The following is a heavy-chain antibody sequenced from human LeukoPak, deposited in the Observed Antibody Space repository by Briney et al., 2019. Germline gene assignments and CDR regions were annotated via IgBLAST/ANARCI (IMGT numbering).Heavy chain of an antibody. J-gene: IGHJ4*02. V-gene: IGHV4-61*02. Sequence: SRTLSLTCTVSGGSNSSGSYYWSWIRQPAGKGLEWIGRIYTSGSTNYNPSLKSRATISVDKSKNQFSLKMSSVTAADTAVYFCARNGHYSADYWGRGILVTVSP. D-gene: IGHD4-17*01. CDR3: ARNGHYSADY. CDR2: IYTSGST. CDR1: GGSNSSGSYY.